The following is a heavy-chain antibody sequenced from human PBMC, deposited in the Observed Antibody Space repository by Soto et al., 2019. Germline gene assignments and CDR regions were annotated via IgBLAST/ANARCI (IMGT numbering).Heavy chain of an antibody. D-gene: IGHD5-12*01. Sequence: SETLSLTCTVSGGSISSGGYYWSWIRQHPGKGLEWIGYIYYSGSTYYNPSLKSRVTISVDTSKNQFSLKLSSVTAADTAVYYCAGGYKKNWFDPWGQGTLVTVSS. CDR2: IYYSGST. V-gene: IGHV4-31*03. CDR1: GGSISSGGYY. CDR3: AGGYKKNWFDP. J-gene: IGHJ5*02.